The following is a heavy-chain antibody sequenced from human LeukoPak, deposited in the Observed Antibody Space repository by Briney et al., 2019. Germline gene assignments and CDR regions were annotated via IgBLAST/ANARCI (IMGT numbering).Heavy chain of an antibody. J-gene: IGHJ1*01. CDR2: ISSSNSYT. CDR3: ASLTYYFDSSGYYPGYFQH. D-gene: IGHD3-22*01. V-gene: IGHV3-11*03. Sequence: PGGSLRLSCAASGFTFSDYYMSWIRQAPGKGLEWVSYISSSNSYTNYADSLKGRFYADSVKGRFTISRDNAKNSLSLQMNSLRAEDTAVYYCASLTYYFDSSGYYPGYFQHWGQGTLVTVSS. CDR1: GFTFSDYY.